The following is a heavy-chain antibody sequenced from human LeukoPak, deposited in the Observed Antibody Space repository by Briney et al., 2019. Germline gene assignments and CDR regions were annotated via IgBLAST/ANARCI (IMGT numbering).Heavy chain of an antibody. CDR1: RFPFSTYA. Sequence: GGSLRLSCAAPRFPFSTYAMSWVRQAPGKGLEWVSAISGSGGSTYNAGSVKGRVTISRDNSKNTLYLQMNSLRAEDTAVYYCAKASTYYYDSSGLPFDPWGQGTLVTVSS. V-gene: IGHV3-23*01. J-gene: IGHJ5*02. D-gene: IGHD3-22*01. CDR3: AKASTYYYDSSGLPFDP. CDR2: ISGSGGST.